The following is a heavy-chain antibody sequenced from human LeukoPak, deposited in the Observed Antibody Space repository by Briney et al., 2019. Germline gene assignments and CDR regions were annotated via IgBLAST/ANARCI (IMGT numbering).Heavy chain of an antibody. J-gene: IGHJ4*02. D-gene: IGHD7-27*01. CDR3: VRSVGSDWGHFDF. V-gene: IGHV3-9*01. CDR1: GFNFDQYA. Sequence: GGSLRLSCVASGFNFDQYAMFWVRQAPGKGQEWVTGNTWNSGTIAYADSVKGRFTISRDNAKSSLYLQMNSLRTEDTALYYCVRSVGSDWGHFDFRGQGTLVSVSS. CDR2: NTWNSGTI.